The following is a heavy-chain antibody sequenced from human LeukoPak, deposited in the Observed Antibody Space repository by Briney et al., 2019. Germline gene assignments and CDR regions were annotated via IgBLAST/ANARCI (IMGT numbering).Heavy chain of an antibody. CDR2: ISGSGGST. CDR3: AKPALQYSLSGGFAP. J-gene: IGHJ5*02. CDR1: GFAFSSYA. V-gene: IGHV3-23*01. D-gene: IGHD4-11*01. Sequence: GGSLRLSCAASGFAFSSYAMSWVRQAPGKGLEWVSAISGSGGSTYYADSVKGRFTISRDNSKNTLYLQMNSLRAEDTAVYYCAKPALQYSLSGGFAPWAQGPLVTVSS.